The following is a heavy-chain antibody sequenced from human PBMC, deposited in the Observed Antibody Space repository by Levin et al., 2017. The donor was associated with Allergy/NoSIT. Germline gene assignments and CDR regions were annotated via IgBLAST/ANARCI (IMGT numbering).Heavy chain of an antibody. CDR1: GGSFSGYY. CDR2: INHSGST. V-gene: IGHV4-34*01. Sequence: KTSETLSLTCAVYGGSFSGYYWSWIRQPPGKGLEWIGEINHSGSTNYNPSLKSRVTISVDTSKNQFSLKLSSVTAADTAVYYCARGAWLLLHYWGQGTLVTVSS. D-gene: IGHD2-15*01. J-gene: IGHJ4*02. CDR3: ARGAWLLLHY.